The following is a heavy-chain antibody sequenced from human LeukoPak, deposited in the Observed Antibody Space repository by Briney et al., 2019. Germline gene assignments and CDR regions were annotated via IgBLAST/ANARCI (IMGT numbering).Heavy chain of an antibody. CDR2: IRYDGSNS. CDR1: RFTFSSYG. J-gene: IGHJ4*02. V-gene: IGHV3-30*02. Sequence: PGGSLRLSCVGSRFTFSSYGMHWVRQAPGEGLEWVAFIRYDGSNSYYIDSVKGRFTISRDNSKNTLYLQMNSLRAEDTAVYYWAKDPWIEEMVGSHCDYWGQGTLVTVSS. CDR3: AKDPWIEEMVGSHCDY. D-gene: IGHD2-8*01.